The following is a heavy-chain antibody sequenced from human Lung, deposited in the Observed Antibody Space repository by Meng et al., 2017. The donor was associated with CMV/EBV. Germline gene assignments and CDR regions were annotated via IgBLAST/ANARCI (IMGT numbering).Heavy chain of an antibody. J-gene: IGHJ4*02. CDR3: ARALDTAMVTFDY. V-gene: IGHV4-30-4*08. Sequence: LGSAPGRVKPSPTPSLPRTVSVGSISSGDYYWSWIHQPPGKGLEWIGYIYYSGSTYYTPSLKSRVTISVDTSKNQFSLKLSSVTAADTAVYYCARALDTAMVTFDYWGQGTLVTVSS. CDR1: VGSISSGDYY. CDR2: IYYSGST. D-gene: IGHD5-18*01.